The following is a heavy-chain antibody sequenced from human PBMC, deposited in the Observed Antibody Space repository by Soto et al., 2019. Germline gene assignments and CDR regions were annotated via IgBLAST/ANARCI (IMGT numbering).Heavy chain of an antibody. CDR2: IVPMFAAP. D-gene: IGHD2-21*01. CDR3: ARDRVMRGNAYYYGMDV. V-gene: IGHV1-69*12. CDR1: GGTFSSFA. Sequence: QVLLVQSGAEVKKPGSSVRVSCKTSGGTFSSFAISWVLLAPGQGLEWMGVIVPMFAAPTYAQKFQGRVSITADESTRTAYMELSRLRSDDTAVYYCARDRVMRGNAYYYGMDVWGQGTTVTVSS. J-gene: IGHJ6*02.